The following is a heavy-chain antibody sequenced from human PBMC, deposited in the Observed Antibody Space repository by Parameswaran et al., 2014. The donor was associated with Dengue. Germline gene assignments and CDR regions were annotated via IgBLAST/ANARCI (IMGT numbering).Heavy chain of an antibody. V-gene: IGHV4-34*01. CDR3: ARQYQLLSVAYWFDP. CDR2: INHSGST. Sequence: RWIRQPPGKGLEWIGEINHSGSTNYNPSLKSRVTISVDTSKNQFSLKLSSVTAADTAVYYCARQYQLLSVAYWFDPWGQGTLVTVSS. D-gene: IGHD2-2*01. J-gene: IGHJ5*02.